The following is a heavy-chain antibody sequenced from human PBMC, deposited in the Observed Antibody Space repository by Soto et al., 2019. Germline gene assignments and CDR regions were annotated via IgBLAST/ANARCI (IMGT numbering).Heavy chain of an antibody. CDR1: GFTFGNAW. J-gene: IGHJ4*02. CDR3: TTVHFAVLTGSFDY. V-gene: IGHV3-15*07. CDR2: IKSKIHGGTT. D-gene: IGHD3-9*01. Sequence: EVHLVESGGGLVKPGGSLRLSCAASGFTFGNAWMNWFRQAPGKGLEWVGRIKSKIHGGTTDYAAPVRGRFTISRDDSKTTLSLQTNSLKTEDAAVYYCTTVHFAVLTGSFDYWGQGTLVTVSS.